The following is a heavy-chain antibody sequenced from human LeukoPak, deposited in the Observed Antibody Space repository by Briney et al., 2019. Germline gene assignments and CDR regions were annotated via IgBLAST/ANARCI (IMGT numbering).Heavy chain of an antibody. Sequence: GSLRLSCAASEFTVSNKYMTWVRQAPGKGLEWVSLIYSDGRTYYADSVKGRCTISRDNSKTTLYIQMNSLRVEDTAVYFCARGLSLSGYLDAFDIWGQGTMVTVSS. D-gene: IGHD3-22*01. CDR1: EFTVSNKY. V-gene: IGHV3-53*01. CDR3: ARGLSLSGYLDAFDI. J-gene: IGHJ3*02. CDR2: IYSDGRT.